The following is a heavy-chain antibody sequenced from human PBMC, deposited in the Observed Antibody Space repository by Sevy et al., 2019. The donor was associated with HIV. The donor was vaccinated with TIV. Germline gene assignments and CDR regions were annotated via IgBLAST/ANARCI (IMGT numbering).Heavy chain of an antibody. D-gene: IGHD3-22*01. J-gene: IGHJ4*02. V-gene: IGHV3-9*01. CDR1: GFTFEDYA. Sequence: GGSLRVSCAASGFTFEDYALHWVRQVPGKGLEWVSGISWNSGRIGYADSVKGRFTISRDNAKNSLYLQMNSLRAEDTAFYYCAKDSYYDSSGYFDARGQGTLVTVSS. CDR3: AKDSYYDSSGYFDA. CDR2: ISWNSGRI.